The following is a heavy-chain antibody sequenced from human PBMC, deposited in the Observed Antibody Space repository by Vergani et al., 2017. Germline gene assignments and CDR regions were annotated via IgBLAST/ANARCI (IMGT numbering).Heavy chain of an antibody. CDR3: VHRLGYFDWDGAFDV. J-gene: IGHJ3*01. CDR1: GFSLTTGGEG. D-gene: IGHD3-9*01. V-gene: IGHV2-5*01. Sequence: QITLRESGPTLVKPTQTLTLTCTFSGFSLTTGGEGVGWIRQPSGRALEWLAFVYWNDDERYSPSLKSRVTITKDTSKNEVILTMATMDPVDTATYYCVHRLGYFDWDGAFDVWGPGTMVTVSS. CDR2: VYWNDDE.